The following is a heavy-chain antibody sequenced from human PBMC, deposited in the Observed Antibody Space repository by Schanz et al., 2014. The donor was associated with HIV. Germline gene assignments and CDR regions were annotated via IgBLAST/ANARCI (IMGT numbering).Heavy chain of an antibody. Sequence: QVQLVESGGGLVQPGGSLRLSCAASGFTFSSYWMHWVRQAPGKGLEWVAVISYDGSNKYYADSVKGRFTISRDNAKNSLNLQLKSLRAEDTAVYYCARGITGNSYAFDYWGQGTLVTVSS. CDR3: ARGITGNSYAFDY. V-gene: IGHV3-30*03. CDR2: ISYDGSNK. D-gene: IGHD5-18*01. CDR1: GFTFSSYW. J-gene: IGHJ4*02.